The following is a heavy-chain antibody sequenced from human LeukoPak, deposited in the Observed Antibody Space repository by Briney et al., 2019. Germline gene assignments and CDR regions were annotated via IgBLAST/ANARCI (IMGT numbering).Heavy chain of an antibody. Sequence: SETLSLTCTVSGGSISSYYWSWIRQPPGKGLEWIGFIYYTGSTNYNPSLKSRVTISVDTSKNQFSLKLSSVTAADTAVYYCARDFSTFYWYLDLWGRGTLVTVSS. J-gene: IGHJ2*01. CDR2: IYYTGST. D-gene: IGHD6-13*01. CDR1: GGSISSYY. CDR3: ARDFSTFYWYLDL. V-gene: IGHV4-59*01.